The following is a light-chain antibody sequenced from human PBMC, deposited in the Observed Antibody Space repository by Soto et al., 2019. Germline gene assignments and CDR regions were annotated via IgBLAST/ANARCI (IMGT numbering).Light chain of an antibody. V-gene: IGKV1-5*03. CDR2: KAS. CDR1: QSNSNS. Sequence: DIQMTQSPSTLSASVGDRVTITCRASQSNSNSLAWYQQKPGKAPNLLIYKASSLESGVPSRFSGSGSGTEFTLTISSLQPDDFATYYCRQYISYPVTFGGGTKVEMK. J-gene: IGKJ4*01. CDR3: RQYISYPVT.